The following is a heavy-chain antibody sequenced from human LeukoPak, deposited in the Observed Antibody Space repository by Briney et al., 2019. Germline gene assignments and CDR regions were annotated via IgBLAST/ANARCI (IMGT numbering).Heavy chain of an antibody. Sequence: GGSLRLSCAASGFTFSSFWMNWVRQAPGKGLEWVANIKQDGSERNYVDSVKGRSTISRDNAKNSLFLQMNSLRVEDTAVYYCARGGTRGYSPVDYWGQGILVTVSS. D-gene: IGHD5-18*01. CDR3: ARGGTRGYSPVDY. V-gene: IGHV3-7*03. CDR1: GFTFSSFW. J-gene: IGHJ4*02. CDR2: IKQDGSER.